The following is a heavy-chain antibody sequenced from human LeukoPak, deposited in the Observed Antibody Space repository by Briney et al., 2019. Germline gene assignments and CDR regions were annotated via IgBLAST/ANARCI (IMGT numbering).Heavy chain of an antibody. D-gene: IGHD1-26*01. J-gene: IGHJ4*02. Sequence: GGSLRLSCVASGFNFSTSDMNWVRQAPGKGLDWVAYITTRGTTTYYADSVKGRFTLSRDNAKNSLYLQMNTLRAEDTAVYYCARLGGNLSRWGQGTPVTVSS. CDR2: ITTRGTTT. V-gene: IGHV3-48*03. CDR1: GFNFSTSD. CDR3: ARLGGNLSR.